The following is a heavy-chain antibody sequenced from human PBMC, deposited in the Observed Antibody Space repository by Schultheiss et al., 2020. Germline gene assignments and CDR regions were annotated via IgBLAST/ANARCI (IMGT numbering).Heavy chain of an antibody. CDR3: TTDLGYCSSTSCPWWYFDL. Sequence: GGSLRLSCAASGFTFDDYAMHWVRQAPGKGLEWVSAISGSGGSTYYADSVKGRFTISRDNSKNTLYLQMNSLKTEDTAVYYCTTDLGYCSSTSCPWWYFDLWGRGTLVTVSS. V-gene: IGHV3-23*01. J-gene: IGHJ2*01. CDR2: ISGSGGST. D-gene: IGHD2-2*03. CDR1: GFTFDDYA.